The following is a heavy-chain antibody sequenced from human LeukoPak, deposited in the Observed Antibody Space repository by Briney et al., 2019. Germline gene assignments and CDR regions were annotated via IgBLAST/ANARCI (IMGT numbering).Heavy chain of an antibody. CDR3: ARPLYSSSWLVN. CDR2: ISGSGGST. V-gene: IGHV3-23*01. CDR1: GFTFSSYA. J-gene: IGHJ4*02. Sequence: HPGGSLRLSCAASGFTFSSYAMSWVRQAPGKRLEWVSAISGSGGSTYYADSVRGRFTISRDNSKNTLYLQMNSLRAEDTAVYYCARPLYSSSWLVNWGQGTLVTVSS. D-gene: IGHD6-13*01.